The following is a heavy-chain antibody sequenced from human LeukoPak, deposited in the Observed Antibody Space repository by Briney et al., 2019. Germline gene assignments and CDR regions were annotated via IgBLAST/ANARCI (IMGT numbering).Heavy chain of an antibody. CDR3: ATSSFYGQL. CDR1: GFSFSGTY. CDR2: IATGGYTL. D-gene: IGHD2/OR15-2a*01. J-gene: IGHJ1*01. V-gene: IGHV3-11*01. Sequence: PGGSLRLSCAASGFSFSGTYMSWIRQAPGKGLEWIAYIATGGYTLDYADSVRGRFTVSRDNAKNSLYLQMDSLRVEDTAVYYCATSSFYGQLWGQGTLVTVSS.